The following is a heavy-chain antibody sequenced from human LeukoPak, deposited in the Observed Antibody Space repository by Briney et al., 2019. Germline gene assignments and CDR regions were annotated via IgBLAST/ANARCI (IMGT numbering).Heavy chain of an antibody. Sequence: GGSLRLSCAASGFTFDDYAMHWVRQAPGKGLEWVSGISWNSGSIGYADSVKGRFTISRDNAKNSLYLQMNSLRAEDTALYYCAKGRLRFLERVDYWGQGTLVTVSS. CDR1: GFTFDDYA. J-gene: IGHJ4*02. CDR3: AKGRLRFLERVDY. V-gene: IGHV3-9*01. D-gene: IGHD3-3*01. CDR2: ISWNSGSI.